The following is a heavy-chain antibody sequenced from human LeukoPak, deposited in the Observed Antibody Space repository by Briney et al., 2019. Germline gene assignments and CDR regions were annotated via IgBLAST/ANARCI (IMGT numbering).Heavy chain of an antibody. D-gene: IGHD5-18*01. CDR2: INPSGGST. CDR1: GYTFTSYY. J-gene: IGHJ3*02. V-gene: IGHV1-46*01. Sequence: GASVKVSCKASGYTFTSYYMHWVRQAPGQGLEWMGIINPSGGSTSYAQKFQGRVTMTRDTSTSTVYMELSSLRSEDTAVYYCASSMRIQLSRGRFDAFDIWGQGTMVTVSS. CDR3: ASSMRIQLSRGRFDAFDI.